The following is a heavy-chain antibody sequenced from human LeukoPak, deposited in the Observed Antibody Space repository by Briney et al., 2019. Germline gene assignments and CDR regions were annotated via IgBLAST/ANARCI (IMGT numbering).Heavy chain of an antibody. CDR3: ARVRYCSSTSCYAQDNYYYYMDV. CDR1: GFTFSSYS. V-gene: IGHV3-48*01. CDR2: ISSSSSTI. D-gene: IGHD2-2*01. J-gene: IGHJ6*03. Sequence: GGSLRLSCAASGFTFSSYSMNWVRQAPGKGLEWVSYISSSSSTIYYADSVKGRFTISRDNAKNSLYLQMNSLRAEDTAVYYCARVRYCSSTSCYAQDNYYYYMDVWGKGTTVTVSS.